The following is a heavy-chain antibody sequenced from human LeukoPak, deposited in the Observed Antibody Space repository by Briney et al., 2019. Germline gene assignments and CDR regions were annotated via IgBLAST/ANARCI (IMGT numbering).Heavy chain of an antibody. V-gene: IGHV1-18*01. CDR3: ASLKNSYDSSGYLVTDAFDI. J-gene: IGHJ3*02. Sequence: ASVKVSCKASGYTFTSNGISWVRQAPGQGLEWMGWISAYNGNTNYEQKLQGRVTMTTDTSTSTAYMELRSLRSDDTAVYYCASLKNSYDSSGYLVTDAFDIWGQGTMVTVS. CDR1: GYTFTSNG. CDR2: ISAYNGNT. D-gene: IGHD3-22*01.